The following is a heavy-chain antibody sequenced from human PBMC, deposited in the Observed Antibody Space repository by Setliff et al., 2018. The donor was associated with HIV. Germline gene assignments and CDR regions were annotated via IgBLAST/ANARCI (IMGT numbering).Heavy chain of an antibody. V-gene: IGHV1-69*06. CDR2: IIPVVDAP. CDR1: GGSFNILG. CDR3: ATRPPGVHGFSI. J-gene: IGHJ3*02. D-gene: IGHD3-10*01. Sequence: ASVKVSCKASGGSFNILGSTWVRQAPGQGLEWVGGIIPVVDAPIYAQRFQGRVVITADKSTGTAYMQLSSLKFEDTAVYYCATRPPGVHGFSIWGQGTMVTVSS.